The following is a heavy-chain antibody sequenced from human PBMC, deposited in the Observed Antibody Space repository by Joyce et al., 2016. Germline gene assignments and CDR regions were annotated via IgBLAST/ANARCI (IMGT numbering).Heavy chain of an antibody. V-gene: IGHV4-4*02. Sequence: QVQLQESRPGLVKPSGTLSLTCTVSGDSITRNHWWSWVRQSPGKGLELIGEVYHSGSTSSNPSLKSRVTISVDISENQFSLRLSSVTAADTAVYYCARVYYYDSSGYSRDYWYFDSWGRGTLVTVSS. J-gene: IGHJ2*01. D-gene: IGHD3-22*01. CDR3: ARVYYYDSSGYSRDYWYFDS. CDR1: GDSITRNHW. CDR2: VYHSGST.